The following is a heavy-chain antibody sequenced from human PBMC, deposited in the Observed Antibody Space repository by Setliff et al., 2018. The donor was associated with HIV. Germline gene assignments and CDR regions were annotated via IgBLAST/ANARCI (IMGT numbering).Heavy chain of an antibody. J-gene: IGHJ4*02. CDR3: MYGGRTATTH. D-gene: IGHD4-17*01. Sequence: GESLKISCAASGFAFSDYYLNWFRLAPGKGLEWISHITNTGSSTNYADSVKGRFTISRDNAKYSLYLQMNTLRVEDTAVYYCMYGGRTATTHWGQGTLVTVSS. CDR1: GFAFSDYY. CDR2: ITNTGSST. V-gene: IGHV3-11*04.